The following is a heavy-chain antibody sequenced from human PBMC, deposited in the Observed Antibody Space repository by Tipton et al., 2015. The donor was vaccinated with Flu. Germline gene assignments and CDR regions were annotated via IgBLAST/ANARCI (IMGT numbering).Heavy chain of an antibody. V-gene: IGHV5-51*01. CDR2: IYPGDSDT. CDR3: ARGVPIVVVPAAMRTGEVWFDP. J-gene: IGHJ5*02. Sequence: QSGPEVKKPGESLKISCKGSGYSFTSYWIGWVRQMPGKGLEWMGIIYPGDSDTRYSPSFQGQVTISADKSISTAYLQWSSLKASDTAIYYCARGVPIVVVPAAMRTGEVWFDPWGQGSLVTVSS. D-gene: IGHD2-2*01. CDR1: GYSFTSYW.